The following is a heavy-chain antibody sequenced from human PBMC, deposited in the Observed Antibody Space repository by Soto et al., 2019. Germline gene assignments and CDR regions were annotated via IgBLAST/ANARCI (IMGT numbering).Heavy chain of an antibody. CDR1: GYSISTSSSYY. V-gene: IGHV4-39*01. CDR2: VYYSVST. J-gene: IGHJ6*03. CDR3: ARIKIVGILTYYMDV. D-gene: IGHD3-3*01. Sequence: QLQLQESGPGLVKPSETLSLSCTVSGYSISTSSSYYWGWIRQPPGKGLEWIANVYYSVSTYYHPSLKSRVTISLETSKNQFSLKLNSVTAADTAVYYCARIKIVGILTYYMDVWGKGTTVPVSS.